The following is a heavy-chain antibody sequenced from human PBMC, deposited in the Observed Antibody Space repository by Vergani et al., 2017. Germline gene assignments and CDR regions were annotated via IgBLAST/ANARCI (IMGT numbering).Heavy chain of an antibody. CDR2: ISGSGGST. Sequence: EVQLLESGGGLVQPGGSLRLSCAASGFTFSSYATSWVRQAPGKGLEWVSAISGSGGSTYYADSVKGRFTISRDNSKNTLYLQMNSLRAEDTAVYYCAKDRAAMVTPHYFDYWGQGTLVTVSS. CDR1: GFTFSSYA. J-gene: IGHJ4*02. CDR3: AKDRAAMVTPHYFDY. D-gene: IGHD5-18*01. V-gene: IGHV3-23*01.